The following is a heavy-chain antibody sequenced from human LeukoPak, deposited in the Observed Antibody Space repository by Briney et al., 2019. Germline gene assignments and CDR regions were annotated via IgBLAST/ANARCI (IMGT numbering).Heavy chain of an antibody. CDR1: GGSISSSSYY. V-gene: IGHV4-39*01. Sequence: SETLSLTCTVSGGSISSSSYYWGWIRQPPGKGLEWIGSIYYSGSTYYNPSLKSRVTISVDTSKNQFSLKLSSVTAADTAVYYCARHSMYYYDSSGYGTKDYWGQGTLVTVSS. CDR3: ARHSMYYYDSSGYGTKDY. J-gene: IGHJ4*02. CDR2: IYYSGST. D-gene: IGHD3-22*01.